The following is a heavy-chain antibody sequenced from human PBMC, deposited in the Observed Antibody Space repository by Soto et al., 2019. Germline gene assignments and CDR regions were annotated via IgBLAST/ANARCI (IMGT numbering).Heavy chain of an antibody. J-gene: IGHJ2*01. CDR1: GGSISSGGYY. CDR3: ARDRGQEMATIKEGYFDL. Sequence: QVQLQESGPGLVKPSQTLSLTCTVSGGSISSGGYYWSWIRQHPGKGLAWIGYIYYSGSTYYNPSLKSRVTISVDTSKNQFSLKLSSVTAADTAVYYCARDRGQEMATIKEGYFDLWGRGTLVTVSS. CDR2: IYYSGST. D-gene: IGHD5-12*01. V-gene: IGHV4-31*03.